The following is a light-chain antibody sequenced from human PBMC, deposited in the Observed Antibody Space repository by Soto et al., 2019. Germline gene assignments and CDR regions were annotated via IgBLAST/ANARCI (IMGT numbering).Light chain of an antibody. J-gene: IGKJ4*01. V-gene: IGKV3-20*01. Sequence: IVLTQSPGTLSLSPGQGATLSCRVSESVSISNLAWYQQQTAQAPTSLIYGASSTAAGTTDRFSSSGSGTDFTLTISRLEPEDFAVYYCQQYGSTPLTFGGGTKVDIK. CDR3: QQYGSTPLT. CDR2: GAS. CDR1: ESVSISN.